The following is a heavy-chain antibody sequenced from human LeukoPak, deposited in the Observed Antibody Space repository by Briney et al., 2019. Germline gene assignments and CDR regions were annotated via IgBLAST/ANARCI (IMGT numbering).Heavy chain of an antibody. D-gene: IGHD2-15*01. J-gene: IGHJ4*02. Sequence: PGGSLRLSCAASGFTFSSYGMHWVRQAPGKGLEWVAVIWYDGSNKYYADSVKGRFTISRDNSKNTLFLQMNSLRAEDTAIYYCAKRVVVPTTTYYFDYWGQGTLVTVSS. CDR3: AKRVVVPTTTYYFDY. V-gene: IGHV3-33*06. CDR2: IWYDGSNK. CDR1: GFTFSSYG.